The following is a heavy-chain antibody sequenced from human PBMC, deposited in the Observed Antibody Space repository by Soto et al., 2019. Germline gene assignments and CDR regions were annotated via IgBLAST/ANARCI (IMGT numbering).Heavy chain of an antibody. CDR2: INPSGGST. CDR1: GYTFTSYY. D-gene: IGHD4-4*01. J-gene: IGHJ5*02. Sequence: GASVKVSCKASGYTFTSYYMHWVRQAPGQGLEWMGIINPSGGSTSYAQKFQGRVTMTRDTSTSTVYMELSSLRSEDTAVYYCARDHSNFLSISWFDPWGQGTLVTVSS. V-gene: IGHV1-46*01. CDR3: ARDHSNFLSISWFDP.